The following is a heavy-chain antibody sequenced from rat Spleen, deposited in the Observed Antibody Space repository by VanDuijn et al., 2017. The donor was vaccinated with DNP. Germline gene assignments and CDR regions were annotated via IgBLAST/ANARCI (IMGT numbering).Heavy chain of an antibody. D-gene: IGHD1-6*01. CDR1: GFSFTNFA. J-gene: IGHJ1*01. Sequence: QVQLRESGPGLVQPSQTLSLTCTVSGFSFTNFAINWVRQPPGKGLEWVAAISSAGNTFYNSDLKSRLSFSRDTSKNQVLLKMDSPQTEDTAIYFCTRVLYNGYQRHYWSFDFWGPGTMVTVSS. CDR3: TRVLYNGYQRHYWSFDF. V-gene: IGHV2S12*01. CDR2: ISSAGNT.